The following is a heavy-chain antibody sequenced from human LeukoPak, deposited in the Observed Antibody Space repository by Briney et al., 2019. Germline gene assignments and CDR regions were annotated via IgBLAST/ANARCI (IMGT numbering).Heavy chain of an antibody. V-gene: IGHV3-74*01. Sequence: PGGSLRLSCAASGFTFRSYWMHWARQVPGKGLVWVSRISPDGRSTNYADSVKGRFTISRDNAKNTLYLQMNSLTGEDTALYYCARGASSGYRIDYWGQGTLVTVPS. CDR3: ARGASSGYRIDY. CDR1: GFTFRSYW. CDR2: ISPDGRST. D-gene: IGHD3-10*01. J-gene: IGHJ4*02.